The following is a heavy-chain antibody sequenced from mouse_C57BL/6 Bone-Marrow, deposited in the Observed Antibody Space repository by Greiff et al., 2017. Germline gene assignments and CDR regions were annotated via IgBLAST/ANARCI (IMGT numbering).Heavy chain of an antibody. D-gene: IGHD1-1*01. J-gene: IGHJ3*01. V-gene: IGHV1-53*01. CDR2: INPSNGGT. CDR3: ARRWLNYGSPFAY. Sequence: QVQLKQPGTELVKPGASVKLSCKASGYTFTSYWMHWVKQRPGQGLEWIGNINPSNGGTNYNEKFKSKATLTVDKSSSTAYMQLSSLPSEDHAAYYCARRWLNYGSPFAYWGQGTLVTVSA. CDR1: GYTFTSYW.